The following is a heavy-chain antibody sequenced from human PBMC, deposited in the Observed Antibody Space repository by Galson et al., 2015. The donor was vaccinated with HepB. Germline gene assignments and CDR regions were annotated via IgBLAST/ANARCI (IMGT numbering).Heavy chain of an antibody. Sequence: SLRLSCAASGFTFSSYGMSWVRQAPGKGLEWVSTLSGGGFSTYYADSVKGRFTISGDNSKNTLYLQMNSLRAEDTAVYYCAKDLWAYYDLLTGYSSFDFWGQGTLVSVSS. CDR2: LSGGGFST. D-gene: IGHD3-9*01. CDR3: AKDLWAYYDLLTGYSSFDF. J-gene: IGHJ4*02. V-gene: IGHV3-23*01. CDR1: GFTFSSYG.